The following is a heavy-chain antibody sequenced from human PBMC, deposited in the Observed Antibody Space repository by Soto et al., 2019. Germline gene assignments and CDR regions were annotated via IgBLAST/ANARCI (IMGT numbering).Heavy chain of an antibody. CDR2: IYSGGST. CDR3: ARELDDPHYYYYMDV. J-gene: IGHJ6*03. V-gene: IGHV3-66*01. Sequence: GGSLRLSCAASGFTVSSNYISWVRQAPGKGLEWVSVIYSGGSTYYADSVKGRFTISRDNSKNTLYLQMNSLRAEDTAVYYCARELDDPHYYYYMDVWGKGTTVTVSS. CDR1: GFTVSSNY.